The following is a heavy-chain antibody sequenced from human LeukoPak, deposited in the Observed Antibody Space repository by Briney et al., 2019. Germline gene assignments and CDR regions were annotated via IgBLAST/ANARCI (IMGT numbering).Heavy chain of an antibody. Sequence: GGSLRLSCAASGFTFSSYWMSWVRQAPGKGLEWVANIKQDGSEKYYVDSVKGRFTISRDNAKNSLYLQMNSLRAEDTAVYYCARGRYSGSYLLDYWGQGTLVTVSS. CDR1: GFTFSSYW. J-gene: IGHJ4*02. CDR3: ARGRYSGSYLLDY. V-gene: IGHV3-7*01. D-gene: IGHD1-26*01. CDR2: IKQDGSEK.